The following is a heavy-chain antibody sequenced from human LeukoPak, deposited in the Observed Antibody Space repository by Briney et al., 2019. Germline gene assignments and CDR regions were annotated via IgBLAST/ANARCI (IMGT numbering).Heavy chain of an antibody. CDR3: ARRYCSSTNCYAFES. D-gene: IGHD2-2*01. CDR1: GFTFSSYS. CDR2: ISSSSSYT. Sequence: GGSLRLSCAASGFTFSSYSMNWVRQAPGKGLEWVSSISSSSSYTYYADSVKGRFTIFRDNAKNSLYLQMNSLRAEDTAVYYCARRYCSSTNCYAFESWGQGTLVTVSS. J-gene: IGHJ4*02. V-gene: IGHV3-21*01.